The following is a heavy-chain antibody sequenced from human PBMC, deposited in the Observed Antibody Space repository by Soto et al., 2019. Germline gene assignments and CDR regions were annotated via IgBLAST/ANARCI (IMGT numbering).Heavy chain of an antibody. CDR3: ARHLTYCGAGSCYSDFPYYGMDV. CDR1: GGPISSSSYY. CDR2: IFYSGST. Sequence: SETLSLTCTVSGGPISSSSYYWGWIRQPPGKGLEWIGSIFYSGSTYYNPSLKSRVTISVDTSKNQFSLKLSSVTAADTAVYYCARHLTYCGAGSCYSDFPYYGMDVWGQGTTVTVSS. D-gene: IGHD2-15*01. V-gene: IGHV4-39*01. J-gene: IGHJ6*02.